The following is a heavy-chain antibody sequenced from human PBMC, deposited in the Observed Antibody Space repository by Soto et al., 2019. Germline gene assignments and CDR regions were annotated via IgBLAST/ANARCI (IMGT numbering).Heavy chain of an antibody. CDR2: MNPNSGNT. Sequence: ASVKVSCKASGYTFTSYDINWVRQATGQGLEWMGWMNPNSGNTGYVQKFQGRVTMTRNTSISTAYMELSSLRSEDTAVYYCARESYYYGSGPGYGMDVWGQGTTVTVSS. J-gene: IGHJ6*02. CDR1: GYTFTSYD. CDR3: ARESYYYGSGPGYGMDV. D-gene: IGHD3-10*01. V-gene: IGHV1-8*01.